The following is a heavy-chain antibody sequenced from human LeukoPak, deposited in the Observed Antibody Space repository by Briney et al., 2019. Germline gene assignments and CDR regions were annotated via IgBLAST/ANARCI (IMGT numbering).Heavy chain of an antibody. CDR3: AKPIYVSGSPDY. D-gene: IGHD3-10*01. Sequence: GGSLRLSCAASGITFSTYAMSWVRQAPGKGLEWVSAVSSGGGSTYYADSVKGRFTISRDNSKNTLYPQMNSLRAEDTAVYYCAKPIYVSGSPDYWGQGTLVTVSS. CDR1: GITFSTYA. J-gene: IGHJ4*02. V-gene: IGHV3-23*01. CDR2: VSSGGGST.